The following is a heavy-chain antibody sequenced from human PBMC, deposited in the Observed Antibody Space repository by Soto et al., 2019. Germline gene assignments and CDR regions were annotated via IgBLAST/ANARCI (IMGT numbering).Heavy chain of an antibody. CDR3: ARDQSFDHTYYYGIDA. Sequence: QVQLVQSGAEVKKPGASVRVSCKSSGYPFTHYGITWIRQAPGQGLEWMGWISPFNGNTNYGQTLQGRVTLTTETSTSTVYMELRSLRSDDTAVYYCARDQSFDHTYYYGIDAWGQGTTVTVSS. J-gene: IGHJ6*02. CDR2: ISPFNGNT. V-gene: IGHV1-18*01. CDR1: GYPFTHYG.